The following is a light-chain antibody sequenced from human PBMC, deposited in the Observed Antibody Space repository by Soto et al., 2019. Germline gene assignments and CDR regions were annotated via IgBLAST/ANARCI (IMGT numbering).Light chain of an antibody. CDR2: KAS. Sequence: DIQMTQSPSTLSASVGDRVTITCRASQSISIWLAWYQQKPGKAPKILIYKASSLESGVPSRFSGSGSGTKFTLTISSLQPDDFATYYCQQYSTYTPRTFGQGTKVDSK. CDR3: QQYSTYTPRT. CDR1: QSISIW. J-gene: IGKJ1*01. V-gene: IGKV1-5*03.